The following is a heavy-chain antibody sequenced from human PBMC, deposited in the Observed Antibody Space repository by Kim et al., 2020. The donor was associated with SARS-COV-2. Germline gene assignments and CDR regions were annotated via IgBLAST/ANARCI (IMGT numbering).Heavy chain of an antibody. CDR1: GGSISSGGYY. Sequence: SETLSLTCTVSGGSISSGGYYWSWIRQDPGKGLEWIGYIYYSGSTYYNPSLKSRVTISVDTSKNQFSLKLSSVTAADTAVYYCARVFVEMATIRLYAFDIWGQGTMVTVSS. CDR3: ARVFVEMATIRLYAFDI. CDR2: IYYSGST. V-gene: IGHV4-31*03. D-gene: IGHD5-12*01. J-gene: IGHJ3*02.